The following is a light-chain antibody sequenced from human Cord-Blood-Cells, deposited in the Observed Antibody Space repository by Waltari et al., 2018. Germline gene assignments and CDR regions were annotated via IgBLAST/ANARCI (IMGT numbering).Light chain of an antibody. CDR1: QSVSSSY. CDR2: DAS. V-gene: IGKV3D-20*01. Sequence: EIVLTHSPATLSLYPGERATLSCVASQSVSSSYLAWYQQKPGLAPRLLIYDASSSATGIPDRFSGSGSVTDFTLTISRLEPEDFAVYYCQQYGSSPITFGQGTRLEIK. J-gene: IGKJ5*01. CDR3: QQYGSSPIT.